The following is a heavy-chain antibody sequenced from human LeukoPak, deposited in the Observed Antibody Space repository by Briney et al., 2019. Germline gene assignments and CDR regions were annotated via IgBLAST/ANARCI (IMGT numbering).Heavy chain of an antibody. J-gene: IGHJ4*02. CDR1: GFTFSSHA. CDR3: ARDPPGYSSSWYATFDY. CDR2: ISGSGGST. D-gene: IGHD6-13*01. Sequence: GSLRLSCAASGFTFSSHAMSWVRQAPGKGLEWVSTISGSGGSTYYADPEKGRFTISRDNSKNTLYLQMNSLRAEDTAVYYCARDPPGYSSSWYATFDYWGQGTLVTVSS. V-gene: IGHV3-23*01.